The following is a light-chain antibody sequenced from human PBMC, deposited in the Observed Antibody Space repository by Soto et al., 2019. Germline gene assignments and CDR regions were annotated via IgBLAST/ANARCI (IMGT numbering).Light chain of an antibody. J-gene: IGKJ5*01. CDR2: GAS. Sequence: ERVMTQSPATLSVSPGERATLSWGASQTVGSNLAWYQQKPGQAPRLLISGASRRATGIPDRFSGAGSGTDFTLTISRLEPEDLARYDCQQQDILPITFCQGTRL. CDR1: QTVGSN. CDR3: QQQDILPIT. V-gene: IGKV3-20*01.